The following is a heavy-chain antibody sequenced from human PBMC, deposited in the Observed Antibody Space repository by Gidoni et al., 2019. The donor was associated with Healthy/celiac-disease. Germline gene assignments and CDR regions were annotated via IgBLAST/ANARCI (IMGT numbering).Heavy chain of an antibody. V-gene: IGHV3-48*03. Sequence: EVQLVESGGGLVQPGGSLRLSCAASGFTFSSYDRNWVRQAPGKGLEWVSYISSSGSTIYSADSVKGRFTISRDNAKNSLYLQMNSLRAEDTAVYYCASLLAYCGGDCDYWGQGTLVTVSS. D-gene: IGHD2-21*01. CDR1: GFTFSSYD. CDR2: ISSSGSTI. CDR3: ASLLAYCGGDCDY. J-gene: IGHJ4*02.